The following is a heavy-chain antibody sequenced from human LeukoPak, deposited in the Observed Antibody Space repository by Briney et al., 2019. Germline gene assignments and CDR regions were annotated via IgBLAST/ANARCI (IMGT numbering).Heavy chain of an antibody. Sequence: PGGSLRLSCAASGFTFSSYAMSWVRQATGKGLEWVSAISASGGSTYYADSVKGRFTISRDNSKNTLYLQMNSLRAEDTAVYYCAKVIVVVTAHFDYWGQGTLVTVSS. CDR1: GFTFSSYA. V-gene: IGHV3-23*01. CDR2: ISASGGST. J-gene: IGHJ4*02. D-gene: IGHD2-21*02. CDR3: AKVIVVVTAHFDY.